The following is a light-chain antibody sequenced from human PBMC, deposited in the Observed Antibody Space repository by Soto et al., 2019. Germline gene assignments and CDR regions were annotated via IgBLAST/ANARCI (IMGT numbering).Light chain of an antibody. CDR1: QTVRNNY. CDR3: QQSGSSPPT. V-gene: IGKV3-20*01. J-gene: IGKJ1*01. Sequence: VLTQSPGTLSLSPGERATLSCRASQTVRNNYLAWYQQKPGQAPRLLIYDASNRATGIPARFSGSGSGTDFTLTISRLEPEDFAVYYCQQSGSSPPTFGQGTKVDIK. CDR2: DAS.